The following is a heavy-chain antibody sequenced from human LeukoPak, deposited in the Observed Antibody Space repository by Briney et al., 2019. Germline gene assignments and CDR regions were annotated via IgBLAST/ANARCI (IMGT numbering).Heavy chain of an antibody. CDR1: GFTFSSYE. CDR2: ISSSGSTI. CDR3: ARDADFWSGSYYFGY. Sequence: PGRSLRLSCAASGFTFSSYEMNWVRQAPGKGLELVSYISSSGSTIYYADSVKGRFTISRDNAKNSLYLQMNSLRAEDTAVYYCARDADFWSGSYYFGYWGQGTLVTVSS. J-gene: IGHJ4*02. V-gene: IGHV3-48*03. D-gene: IGHD3-3*01.